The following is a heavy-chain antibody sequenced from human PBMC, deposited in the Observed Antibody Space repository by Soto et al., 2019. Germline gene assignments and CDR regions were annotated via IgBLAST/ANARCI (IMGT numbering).Heavy chain of an antibody. D-gene: IGHD3-10*01. CDR3: ATPNRYMVRGVIPKAYFQH. J-gene: IGHJ1*01. Sequence: ASVKVSCKVSGYTLTELSMHWVRQAPGKGLEWMGGFDPEDGETIYAQKFQGRVTMTEDTSTDTAYMELSSLRSEDTAVYYCATPNRYMVRGVIPKAYFQHWGQGTLVTVSS. CDR2: FDPEDGET. CDR1: GYTLTELS. V-gene: IGHV1-24*01.